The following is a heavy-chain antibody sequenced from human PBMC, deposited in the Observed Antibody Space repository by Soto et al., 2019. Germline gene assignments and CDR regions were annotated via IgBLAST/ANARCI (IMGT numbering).Heavy chain of an antibody. CDR3: ARGLGTNGLDV. J-gene: IGHJ6*02. D-gene: IGHD7-27*01. V-gene: IGHV1-18*04. CDR1: GYSFTTYG. Sequence: QVQLLQSGAEVKKPGASVKVSCKASGYSFTTYGITWVRLAPGQGLEWLGGISTYNGNTDYAQNRQDRVTMTTETSASTAYMEVTSLTSDDTAVYYCARGLGTNGLDVWGQGTTVTVSS. CDR2: ISTYNGNT.